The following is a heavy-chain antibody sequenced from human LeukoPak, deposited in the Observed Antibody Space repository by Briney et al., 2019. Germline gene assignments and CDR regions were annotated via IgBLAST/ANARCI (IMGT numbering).Heavy chain of an antibody. J-gene: IGHJ4*02. CDR1: GGSISSSSYY. CDR2: MYYSGNT. Sequence: KASETLSLTCTVSGGSISSSSYYWGWIRQSPGKGLEWIGSMYYSGNTYYNPSLKSRVTLSVDTSKNQFSLKLSSVTAADTAVYYCARGWVGSNFDYWGQGTLVTVSS. CDR3: ARGWVGSNFDY. V-gene: IGHV4-39*07. D-gene: IGHD1-26*01.